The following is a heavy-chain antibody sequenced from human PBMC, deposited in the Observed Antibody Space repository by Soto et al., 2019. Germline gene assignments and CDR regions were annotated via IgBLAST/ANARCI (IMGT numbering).Heavy chain of an antibody. Sequence: GGSLRLSSAASGFTFSSYALSWVRQAPGKGLEWVSTISGAGGATFYADPVKGRFTISRDNSKSTLLLHLNSLRAEDTAIYYCAKDHGTYASVGGDYWGQGT. CDR3: AKDHGTYASVGGDY. J-gene: IGHJ4*02. D-gene: IGHD1-26*01. V-gene: IGHV3-23*01. CDR1: GFTFSSYA. CDR2: ISGAGGAT.